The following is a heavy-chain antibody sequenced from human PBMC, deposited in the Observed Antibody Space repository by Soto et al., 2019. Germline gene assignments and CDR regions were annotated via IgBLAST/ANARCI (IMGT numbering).Heavy chain of an antibody. J-gene: IGHJ4*02. CDR1: GCSISSYY. CDR3: AREVEAGYSYGVDY. V-gene: IGHV4-59*01. D-gene: IGHD5-18*01. CDR2: IYYSGST. Sequence: SETLSLTCTVSGCSISSYYWSWIRQPPGKGLEWIGYIYYSGSTNYNPSLKSRVTISVDTSKNQFSLKLSSVTAADTAVYYCAREVEAGYSYGVDYWGQGTLVTVSS.